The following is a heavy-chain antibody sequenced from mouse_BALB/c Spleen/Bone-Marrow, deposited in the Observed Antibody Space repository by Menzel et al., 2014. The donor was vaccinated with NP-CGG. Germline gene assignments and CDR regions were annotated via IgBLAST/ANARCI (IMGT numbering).Heavy chain of an antibody. CDR3: ANASTWFAY. CDR2: IYTGDGDT. V-gene: IGHV1-80*01. J-gene: IGHJ3*01. CDR1: GYAFSSYW. Sequence: QVKLQQSGAELVRPGSSVKISCKAYGYAFSSYWVTWVKQRPGQGLEWIGQIYTGDGDTNYNGKFKDKVTLTADKSSSTAYMQLSILTSEDSAVYFCANASTWFAYWCQGTLVTVSA.